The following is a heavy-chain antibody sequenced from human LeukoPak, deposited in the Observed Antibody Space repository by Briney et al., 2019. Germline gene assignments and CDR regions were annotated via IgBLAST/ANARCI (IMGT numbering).Heavy chain of an antibody. V-gene: IGHV3-23*01. CDR1: GFTFSSYA. CDR2: ISGSGGST. J-gene: IGHJ4*02. CDR3: ANDREAYSSSWYYFDY. Sequence: SGGSLRLSCAASGFTFSSYAMSWVRQAPGKGLEWVSAISGSGGSTYYADSVKGRFTISRDNSKNTLYLQMNSLRVEDTAVYYCANDREAYSSSWYYFDYWGQGTLVTVSS. D-gene: IGHD6-13*01.